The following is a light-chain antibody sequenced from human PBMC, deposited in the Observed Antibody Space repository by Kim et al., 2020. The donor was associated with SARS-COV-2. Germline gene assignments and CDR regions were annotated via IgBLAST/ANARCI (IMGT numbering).Light chain of an antibody. CDR1: QGITSH. Sequence: DIQMTQSPSSLSASVGDRVTITCRASQGITSHLHWYQQKPGKAPRLLIYAASTLQVGVPSRISGSGSGTDYTLTITSLQPEDIATYYCQQSFRPPVTLGGGTKLEI. V-gene: IGKV1-39*01. CDR2: AAS. CDR3: QQSFRPPVT. J-gene: IGKJ4*01.